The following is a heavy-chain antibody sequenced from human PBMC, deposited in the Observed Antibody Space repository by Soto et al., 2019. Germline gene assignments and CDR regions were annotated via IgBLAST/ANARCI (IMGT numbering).Heavy chain of an antibody. D-gene: IGHD6-6*01. V-gene: IGHV3-23*01. Sequence: GGSLRLSCAASGFTFSSYAMSWVRQAPGKGLEWVSAISGSGGSTYYADSVKGRFTISRDNAKNSLYLQMNSLRAEDTAVYYCVFVRSIAALYHTVYWGPGTLVS. J-gene: IGHJ4*02. CDR1: GFTFSSYA. CDR3: VFVRSIAALYHTVY. CDR2: ISGSGGST.